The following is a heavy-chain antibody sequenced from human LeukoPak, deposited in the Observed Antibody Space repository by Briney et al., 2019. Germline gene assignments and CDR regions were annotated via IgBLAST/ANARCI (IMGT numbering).Heavy chain of an antibody. D-gene: IGHD6-13*01. CDR2: ISYSGST. Sequence: SETLSLTCTVSGDSISSSSYYWGWIRQPPGKGLEWVGSISYSGSTHYNPSLKSRVTISVDTSKNQISLKLTSVTAADTAVYYCARGYSIDYWGQGTLVTVSS. CDR1: GDSISSSSYY. V-gene: IGHV4-39*01. CDR3: ARGYSIDY. J-gene: IGHJ4*02.